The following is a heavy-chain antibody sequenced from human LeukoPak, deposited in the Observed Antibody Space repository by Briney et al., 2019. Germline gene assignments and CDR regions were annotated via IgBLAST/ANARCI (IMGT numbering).Heavy chain of an antibody. Sequence: PGGSLRLSCVASGFTFSTYAMNWVRQAPGKGLEWVSAINSGGQNTYYADSVKGRFTISRDNSKDTLYLQMNSLRAEDTAVYYCAKDERNWNYNLASQTYDWGQGTLVTVSS. D-gene: IGHD1-7*01. CDR1: GFTFSTYA. J-gene: IGHJ4*02. V-gene: IGHV3-23*01. CDR3: AKDERNWNYNLASQTYD. CDR2: INSGGQNT.